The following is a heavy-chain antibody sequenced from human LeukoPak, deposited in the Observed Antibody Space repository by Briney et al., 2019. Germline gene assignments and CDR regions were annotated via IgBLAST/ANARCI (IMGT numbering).Heavy chain of an antibody. Sequence: GGSLRLSCAASGFTFSSYAMSWVRQAPGKGLEWVSAISGSGGSTYYADSVKGRFTISRDNSKNTLYLQMNSLRAEDAAVYYCAKDRWHSGWYYWGQGTLVTVSS. CDR3: AKDRWHSGWYY. CDR2: ISGSGGST. CDR1: GFTFSSYA. D-gene: IGHD6-19*01. J-gene: IGHJ4*02. V-gene: IGHV3-23*01.